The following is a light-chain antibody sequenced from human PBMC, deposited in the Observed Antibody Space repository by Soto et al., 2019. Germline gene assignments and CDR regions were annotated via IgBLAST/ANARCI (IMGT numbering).Light chain of an antibody. J-gene: IGKJ1*01. Sequence: EVVLTQSPGTLSLSPGERATLSCRSSQSVSSTYLAWYQQRPGQAPRLLIYGASTRATDIPDRISGSGSGTDFNLTVSRLEPEDFAVYYCQHYGSTPWSFGQGPNVEIK. CDR2: GAS. CDR1: QSVSSTY. CDR3: QHYGSTPWS. V-gene: IGKV3-20*01.